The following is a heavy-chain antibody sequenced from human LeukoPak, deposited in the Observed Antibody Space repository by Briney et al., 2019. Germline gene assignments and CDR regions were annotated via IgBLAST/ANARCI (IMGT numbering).Heavy chain of an antibody. J-gene: IGHJ4*02. CDR3: AKESYYYDSSGYYYLASIDY. V-gene: IGHV3-23*01. CDR2: ISGSGGST. CDR1: GFTFSSYA. D-gene: IGHD3-22*01. Sequence: GGSLRLSCAASGFTFSSYAMSWVRQAPGKGLEWVSAISGSGGSTYYADSVKGRFTISRDNSKNTLYLQMNSRRAEDTAVYYCAKESYYYDSSGYYYLASIDYWGQGTLVTVSS.